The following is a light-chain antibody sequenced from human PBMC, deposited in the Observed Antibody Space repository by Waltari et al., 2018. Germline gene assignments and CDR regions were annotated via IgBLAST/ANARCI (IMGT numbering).Light chain of an antibody. V-gene: IGLV2-23*02. CDR3: CSYGGSSTFVI. CDR2: QVS. CDR1: SSDVGSFNL. Sequence: QSALTQPASVSGSPGQSITISCTGTSSDVGSFNLVSWYQQHPNKAPKPMIYQVSKRPSGLSNRFSGSKSGNTASLTISGLQAEDEAEYYCCSYGGSSTFVIFGGGTKLTVL. J-gene: IGLJ2*01.